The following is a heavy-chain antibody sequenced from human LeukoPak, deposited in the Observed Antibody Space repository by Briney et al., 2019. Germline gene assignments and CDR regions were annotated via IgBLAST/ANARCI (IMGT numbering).Heavy chain of an antibody. J-gene: IGHJ1*01. CDR2: ISTGGGT. D-gene: IGHD3-22*01. V-gene: IGHV4-4*07. Sequence: SETLSLTCRVSGASISGYYCTWIRQPAGEGLEWIGRISTGGGTTYNPSFKSRVTMSVDASKNQFSLNLTSVTAADTAVYYCARDQTYYVSSGYYYVTYFHHWGQGILVTVSS. CDR3: ARDQTYYVSSGYYYVTYFHH. CDR1: GASISGYY.